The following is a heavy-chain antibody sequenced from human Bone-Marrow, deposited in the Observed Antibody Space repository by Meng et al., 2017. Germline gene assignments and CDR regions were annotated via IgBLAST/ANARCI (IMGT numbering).Heavy chain of an antibody. CDR3: ARAFRDGYNSNWYFDL. D-gene: IGHD5-24*01. Sequence: GESLKISCAASGFTFSNAWMSWVRQAPGKGLEWVGRIKSKTDGGTTDYAAPVKGRFTISRDDSKNTLYLQMNSLRAEDTAVYYCARAFRDGYNSNWYFDLWGPGTLVTVSS. J-gene: IGHJ2*01. CDR2: IKSKTDGGTT. CDR1: GFTFSNAW. V-gene: IGHV3-15*01.